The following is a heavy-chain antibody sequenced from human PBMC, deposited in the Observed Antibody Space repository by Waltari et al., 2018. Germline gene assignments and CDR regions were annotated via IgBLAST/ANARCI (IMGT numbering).Heavy chain of an antibody. CDR1: GFTFNTYW. CDR2: INPDGSQK. Sequence: EVQLVESGGGLVQPGGSLRLSCAPSGFTFNTYWMKGIRQAPGKGLEWVANINPDGSQKFYVDSVKGRFTVSRDNAQNSLYLQMNNLRAEDTAVYYCTTLARGESGDYWGQGTLVTVSS. V-gene: IGHV3-7*01. J-gene: IGHJ4*02. D-gene: IGHD3-10*01. CDR3: TTLARGESGDY.